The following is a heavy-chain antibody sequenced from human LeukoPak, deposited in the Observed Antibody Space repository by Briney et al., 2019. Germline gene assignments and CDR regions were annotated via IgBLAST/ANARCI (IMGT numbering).Heavy chain of an antibody. D-gene: IGHD2-2*01. Sequence: ASVKVSCKASGGTFSSYAISWVRQAPGQGLEWMGGTIPIFGTANYAQKFQGRVTITADESTSTAYMELSSLRSEDTAVYYCARGFVVVPAAADYYYYYMDVWGKGTTVTVSS. CDR2: TIPIFGTA. V-gene: IGHV1-69*13. CDR3: ARGFVVVPAAADYYYYYMDV. CDR1: GGTFSSYA. J-gene: IGHJ6*03.